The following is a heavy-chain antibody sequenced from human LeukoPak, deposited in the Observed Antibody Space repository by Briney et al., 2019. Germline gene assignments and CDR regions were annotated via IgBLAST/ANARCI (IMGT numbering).Heavy chain of an antibody. V-gene: IGHV4-59*08. Sequence: SETLSLTSTVPGGSISSYYWGWIWQPPGKGLDWIGWIYSSGSTKYNPSLQSRVTISLDTSKNQFSLRLTSVTAADTAVYYYVRHKYGEGSAYWGQGTLVTVSS. CDR1: GGSISSYY. J-gene: IGHJ4*02. CDR3: VRHKYGEGSAY. CDR2: IYSSGST. D-gene: IGHD4-17*01.